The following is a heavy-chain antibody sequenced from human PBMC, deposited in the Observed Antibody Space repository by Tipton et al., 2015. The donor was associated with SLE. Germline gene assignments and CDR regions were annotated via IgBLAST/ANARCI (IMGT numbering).Heavy chain of an antibody. D-gene: IGHD1-26*01. V-gene: IGHV4-34*01. CDR3: ARADGLVGGQVPYWYFDL. CDR1: GGSFSGYY. CDR2: INHSGST. J-gene: IGHJ2*01. Sequence: LRLSCAVYGGSFSGYYWSWIRQPPGKGLEWIGEINHSGSTNHNPSLKSRVTISLDTTKSQFSLRLSSVTAADTAVYYCARADGLVGGQVPYWYFDLWGRGTLVTVSS.